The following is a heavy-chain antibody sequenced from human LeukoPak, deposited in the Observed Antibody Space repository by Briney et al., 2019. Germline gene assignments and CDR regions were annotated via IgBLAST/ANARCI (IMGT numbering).Heavy chain of an antibody. J-gene: IGHJ1*01. D-gene: IGHD4-23*01. V-gene: IGHV3-53*01. CDR1: GFTVSSNY. CDR3: ATDGGNSVYFQH. CDR2: IYSGGST. Sequence: GGSLRLSRAASGFTVSSNYMSWVRQAPGKGLEWVSVIYSGGSTYYADSVKGRFTISRDNSKNTLYLQMNSLRAVDTAVYYCATDGGNSVYFQHWGQGTLVTVSS.